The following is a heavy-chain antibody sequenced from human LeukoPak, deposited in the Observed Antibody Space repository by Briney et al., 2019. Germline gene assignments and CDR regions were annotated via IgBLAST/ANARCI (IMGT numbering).Heavy chain of an antibody. Sequence: PGGSLRLSCAASGFTFSSYGMHWVRQAPGKGLEWVAVIWYDGSNKYYADSVKGRFTISRDNFKNTLYLQMNSLRAEDTAVYYCAKSGSYYYYYGMDVWGQGTTVTVSS. CDR1: GFTFSSYG. V-gene: IGHV3-33*06. J-gene: IGHJ6*02. D-gene: IGHD1-26*01. CDR2: IWYDGSNK. CDR3: AKSGSYYYYYGMDV.